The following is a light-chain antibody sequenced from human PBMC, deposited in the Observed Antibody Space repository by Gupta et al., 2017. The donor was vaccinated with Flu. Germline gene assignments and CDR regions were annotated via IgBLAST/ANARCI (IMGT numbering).Light chain of an antibody. CDR1: QSLLGGGGFCY. V-gene: IGKV2-28*01. J-gene: IGKJ5*01. CDR3: MEGRQTPNT. Sequence: IVITQSPLSLPVTPGEPAAISCRSSQSLLGGGGFCYLYWYLQKPGQAPQLLFYLASSRTSGVPDRFSGRGSGTDYTLKIIRVQAEDVGVYYYMEGRQTPNTYGQGTRLEMK. CDR2: LAS.